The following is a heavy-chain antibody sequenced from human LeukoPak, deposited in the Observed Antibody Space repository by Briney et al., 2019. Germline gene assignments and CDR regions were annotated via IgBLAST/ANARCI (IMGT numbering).Heavy chain of an antibody. CDR1: GFTFSSYS. Sequence: PGGSLRLSCAASGFTFSSYSMNWIRQPPGKGLEWIGSIYYSGSTYYNPSLKSRVTISVDTSKNQCSLKLSSVTAADTAVYYCARHYFYGSGTCRPFDYWGQGTLVTVSS. CDR3: ARHYFYGSGTCRPFDY. D-gene: IGHD3-10*01. J-gene: IGHJ4*02. V-gene: IGHV4-59*08. CDR2: IYYSGST.